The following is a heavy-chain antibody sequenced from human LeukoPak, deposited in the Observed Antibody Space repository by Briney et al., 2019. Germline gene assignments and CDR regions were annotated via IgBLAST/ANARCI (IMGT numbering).Heavy chain of an antibody. Sequence: GASLRLSCAASGFTFSSYAMSWVRQAPGKGREWVSAISGSGGSTYYADSGKGRFTISRDNSKNTLYLQINSLRAEDTAVYYCAKDRVFYGDYFDYWGQGTLVTVSS. V-gene: IGHV3-23*01. CDR3: AKDRVFYGDYFDY. CDR2: ISGSGGST. CDR1: GFTFSSYA. D-gene: IGHD4-17*01. J-gene: IGHJ4*02.